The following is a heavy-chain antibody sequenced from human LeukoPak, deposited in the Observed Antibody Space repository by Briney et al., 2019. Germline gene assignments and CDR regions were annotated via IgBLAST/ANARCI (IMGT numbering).Heavy chain of an antibody. CDR1: GGTFSSYA. J-gene: IGHJ4*02. D-gene: IGHD2-15*01. Sequence: SVKVSCKASGGTFSSYAISWVRQAPGQGLEWMGRIIPILGIANYAQKFQGRVTITADKSTSTAYMEPSSLRSEDTAVYYCASQPCSGGSCYSGGLGFDYWGQGTLVTVSS. V-gene: IGHV1-69*04. CDR3: ASQPCSGGSCYSGGLGFDY. CDR2: IIPILGIA.